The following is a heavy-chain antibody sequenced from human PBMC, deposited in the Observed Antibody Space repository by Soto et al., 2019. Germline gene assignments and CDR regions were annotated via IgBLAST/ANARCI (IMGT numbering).Heavy chain of an antibody. CDR2: VNAGNDNT. CDR3: AREVPYGYSRFDY. Sequence: ASVKVSCKAYGYTFNNYAMHWVRQAPGQRLEWIGWVNAGNDNTKWSREFQGRLTLTKDTSATTAYMELSSLTPEDTAIYFCAREVPYGYSRFDYWGQGTLVTVSS. D-gene: IGHD5-18*01. V-gene: IGHV1-3*01. CDR1: GYTFNNYA. J-gene: IGHJ4*02.